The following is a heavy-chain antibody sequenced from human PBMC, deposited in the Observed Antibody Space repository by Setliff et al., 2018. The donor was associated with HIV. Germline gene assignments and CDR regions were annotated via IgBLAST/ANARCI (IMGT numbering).Heavy chain of an antibody. D-gene: IGHD3-3*01. CDR3: ARVLDPTYYDFWRFDP. J-gene: IGHJ5*02. V-gene: IGHV4-31*03. CDR1: GGSISSGGYY. CDR2: IYFNGST. Sequence: SETLSLTCTVSGGSISSGGYYWSWVRQHAGKGLEWIWYIYFNGSTYYNPSLKSRLTISVDTSKDQFSLRLTSVTAADTAVYYCARVLDPTYYDFWRFDPWGQGTLVTVSS.